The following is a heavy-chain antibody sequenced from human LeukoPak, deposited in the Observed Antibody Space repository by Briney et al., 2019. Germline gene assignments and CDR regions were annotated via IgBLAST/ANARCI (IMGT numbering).Heavy chain of an antibody. Sequence: KPSETLSLTCTVSGGSISSSSYYWGWIRQPPGKGLEWIGSIYYSGSTYYNPSLKSRVTISVDTSKNQFSLKLSSVTAADTAVYYCASEGYCSSTSCWGGLSYYYYYGMDVWGQGTTVTVSS. D-gene: IGHD2-2*01. CDR3: ASEGYCSSTSCWGGLSYYYYYGMDV. J-gene: IGHJ6*02. CDR1: GGSISSSSYY. CDR2: IYYSGST. V-gene: IGHV4-39*01.